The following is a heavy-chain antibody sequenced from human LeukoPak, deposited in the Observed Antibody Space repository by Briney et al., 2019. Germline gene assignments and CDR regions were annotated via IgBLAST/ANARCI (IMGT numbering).Heavy chain of an antibody. Sequence: ASVKVSCKASGYTFTSYYMHWVRQAPGQGLEWMGIINPSGGSTSYAQKFQGRVTITTDESTSTAYMELSSLRSEDTAVYYCARARFLEWSPPGNWFDPWGQGTLVTVSS. D-gene: IGHD3-3*01. CDR1: GYTFTSYY. CDR3: ARARFLEWSPPGNWFDP. V-gene: IGHV1-46*01. CDR2: INPSGGST. J-gene: IGHJ5*02.